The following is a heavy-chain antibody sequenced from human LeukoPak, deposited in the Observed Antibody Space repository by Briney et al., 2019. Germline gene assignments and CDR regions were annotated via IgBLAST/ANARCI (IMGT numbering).Heavy chain of an antibody. V-gene: IGHV1-69*13. Sequence: SVKVSCKASGGTFSSYAVSWVRQAPGQGLEWMGGIIPIFGTANYAQKFQGRVTITADESTSTAYMELSSLRSEDTAVYYCARQTLRYCSSTSCYRRQRGYYFDYWGQGTLVTVSS. J-gene: IGHJ4*02. CDR3: ARQTLRYCSSTSCYRRQRGYYFDY. CDR2: IIPIFGTA. D-gene: IGHD2-2*02. CDR1: GGTFSSYA.